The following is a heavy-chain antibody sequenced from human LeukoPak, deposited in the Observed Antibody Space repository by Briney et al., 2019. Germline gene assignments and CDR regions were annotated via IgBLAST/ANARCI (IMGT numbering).Heavy chain of an antibody. V-gene: IGHV4-39*01. CDR1: GGSISGSSYY. Sequence: SETLSLTCTVSGGSISGSSYYWGWIRQPPGKGLEWIGSIYYSGSTYYNPSLKSRVTISVDTSKNQFSLKLNSVTATDTAVYYCAPQRGGLTRFDYWGQGTLVTVSS. J-gene: IGHJ4*02. D-gene: IGHD3-16*01. CDR2: IYYSGST. CDR3: APQRGGLTRFDY.